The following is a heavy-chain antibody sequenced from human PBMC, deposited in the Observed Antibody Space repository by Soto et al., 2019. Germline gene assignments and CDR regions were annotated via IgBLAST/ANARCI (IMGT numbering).Heavy chain of an antibody. V-gene: IGHV3-21*01. CDR3: ATYSSSRYPCFHDAFDI. CDR2: ISSSSSYI. Sequence: PWESLRLSCAASGFTFSSYSMNWVRQAPGKGLEWVSSISSSSSYIYYADSVKGRFTISRDNAKNSLYLQMSSLRAEDTAVYYCATYSSSRYPCFHDAFDIQGKGTMVTVSS. J-gene: IGHJ3*02. D-gene: IGHD6-13*01. CDR1: GFTFSSYS.